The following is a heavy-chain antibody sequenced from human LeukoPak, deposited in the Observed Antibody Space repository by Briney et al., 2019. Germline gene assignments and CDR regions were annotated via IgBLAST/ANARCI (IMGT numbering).Heavy chain of an antibody. Sequence: PSEALSLTCTVSGGSFTTYYWSWIRQPPGKRLEWIGHIHYSGSTNYNPSLKSRVTISVDTSKNQFSLKLSSVTAADTAVYYCARLGELSLSADYWGQGTLVTVSS. V-gene: IGHV4-59*12. CDR3: ARLGELSLSADY. D-gene: IGHD3-16*02. CDR1: GGSFTTYY. J-gene: IGHJ4*02. CDR2: IHYSGST.